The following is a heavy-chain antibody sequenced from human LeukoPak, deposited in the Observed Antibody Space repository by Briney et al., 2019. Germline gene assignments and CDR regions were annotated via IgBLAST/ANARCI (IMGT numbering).Heavy chain of an antibody. CDR1: GFTFSDYY. J-gene: IGHJ5*02. V-gene: IGHV3-11*06. CDR2: ISSSSSYT. Sequence: GGSLRLSCAASGFTFSDYYMSWIRQAPGKGLEWFSYISSSSSYTNYADSVKGRFTISRDNAKTSLYMQMSSLRAEDTAVYYCATSLWFGELAWFDPWGQGALVTVSS. D-gene: IGHD3-10*01. CDR3: ATSLWFGELAWFDP.